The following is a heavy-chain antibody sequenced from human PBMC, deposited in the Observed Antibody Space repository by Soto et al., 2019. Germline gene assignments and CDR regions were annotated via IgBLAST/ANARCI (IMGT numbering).Heavy chain of an antibody. CDR3: AHNPPQDSGAFDI. CDR1: GFSLRTTGVG. Sequence: GSGHTLVNPTQALTLTCTFSGFSLRTTGVGVGWIRQPPGKALEWLALLYWDDDNRYNPSLKSRLTLTKDTSKSQVVLTLTNVDPPDTATYYCAHNPPQDSGAFDIWGQGTMVTVSS. J-gene: IGHJ3*02. D-gene: IGHD6-19*01. CDR2: LYWDDDN. V-gene: IGHV2-5*02.